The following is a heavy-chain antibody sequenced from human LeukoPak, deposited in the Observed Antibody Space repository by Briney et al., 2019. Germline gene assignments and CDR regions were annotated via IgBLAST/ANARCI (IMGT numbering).Heavy chain of an antibody. V-gene: IGHV4-39*01. CDR2: IYYTGST. D-gene: IGHD3-22*01. CDR1: FNSIRSSSYY. J-gene: IGHJ4*02. Sequence: SETLSLTCTVSFNSIRSSSYYWGWIRQFPGKGLEWIVYIYYTGSTYYSSSLKSRVTISVDTSNNQFSLRLNSVTAADTAVYYCASRYYYDSSGYFLYWGQGTLVTVSS. CDR3: ASRYYYDSSGYFLY.